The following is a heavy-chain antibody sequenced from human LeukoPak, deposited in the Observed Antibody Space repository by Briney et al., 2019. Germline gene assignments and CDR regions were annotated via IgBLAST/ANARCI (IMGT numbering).Heavy chain of an antibody. CDR2: IFPISGPT. CDR3: ARGPPNWGYDY. CDR1: GGTFSDYA. D-gene: IGHD7-27*01. Sequence: GASVKVSCKASGGTFSDYAIHWVRQAPGQGLEWMGGIFPISGPTNYAQKFQGRVTITADESTNTAYMELSSLRSEDTAVYYCARGPPNWGYDYWGPGTLVTVSS. V-gene: IGHV1-69*13. J-gene: IGHJ4*02.